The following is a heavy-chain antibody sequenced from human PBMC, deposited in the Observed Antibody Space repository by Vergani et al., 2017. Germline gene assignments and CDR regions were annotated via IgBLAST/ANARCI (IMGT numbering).Heavy chain of an antibody. CDR2: IDRTGRT. V-gene: IGHV4-38-2*02. CDR3: AKGTGWRFDP. D-gene: IGHD6-19*01. J-gene: IGHJ5*02. CDR1: GYSISSGYF. Sequence: QVQLQESGPRLVKPSETLSLICSVSGYSISSGYFWGWIRQSPGKGLEWLGTIDRTGRTHLSPSLKSRLTISVDTTKNQFSLRLTSATAADTAVYYCAKGTGWRFDPWGQGTLVTVSS.